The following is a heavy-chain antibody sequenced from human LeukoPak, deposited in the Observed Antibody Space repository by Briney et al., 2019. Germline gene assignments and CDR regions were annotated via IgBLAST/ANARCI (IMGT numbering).Heavy chain of an antibody. CDR1: GGTFSSYA. D-gene: IGHD3-10*01. V-gene: IGHV1-69*13. CDR3: ARDQSLYGSGSYRY. CDR2: IIPIFGTA. Sequence: SVKVSCKASGGTFSSYATSWVRQAPGQGLEWMGGIIPIFGTANYAQKFQGRVTITADESTSTAYMELSSLRSEDTAVYYCARDQSLYGSGSYRYWGQGTLVTVSS. J-gene: IGHJ4*02.